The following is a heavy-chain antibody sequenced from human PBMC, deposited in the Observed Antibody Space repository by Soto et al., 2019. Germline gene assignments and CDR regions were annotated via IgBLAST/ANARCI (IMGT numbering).Heavy chain of an antibody. Sequence: QVQLVQSGAEVKKPGASVKVSCKASGYTFTSYGISWVRQAPGQGLEWMGWISAYNGNTNYAQKLQGRVTMTTDTSTSTDYMELRSLRSDDTAVYYCASDCSGGILRWLPCDYWGQGTLVTVSS. CDR3: ASDCSGGILRWLPCDY. D-gene: IGHD2-15*01. J-gene: IGHJ4*02. V-gene: IGHV1-18*01. CDR1: GYTFTSYG. CDR2: ISAYNGNT.